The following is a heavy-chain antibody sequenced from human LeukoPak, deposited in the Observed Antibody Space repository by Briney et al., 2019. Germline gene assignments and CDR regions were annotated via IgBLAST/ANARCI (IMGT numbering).Heavy chain of an antibody. Sequence: GGSLRLSCAASGFTFSSYGMHRVRQAPGKGLEWVAVISYDGSNKYYADSVKGRFTISRDNSKNTLYLQMNSLRAEDTAVYYCAKDDEGYDTAMEYYFDYWGQGTLVTVSS. CDR2: ISYDGSNK. CDR1: GFTFSSYG. V-gene: IGHV3-30*18. D-gene: IGHD5-18*01. CDR3: AKDDEGYDTAMEYYFDY. J-gene: IGHJ4*02.